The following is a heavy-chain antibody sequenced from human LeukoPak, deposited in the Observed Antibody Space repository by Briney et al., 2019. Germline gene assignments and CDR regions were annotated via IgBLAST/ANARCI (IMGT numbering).Heavy chain of an antibody. CDR3: ARDNSVRDEASWFNP. V-gene: IGHV1-2*02. Sequence: GASVKVSCKASGYTFTGYYMHWVRQAPGQGLEWMGWINPNSGGTNYAQKFQGRVTLTRDMSTSTDYLELSSLRSEDTAVYYCARDNSVRDEASWFNPWGQGTLVTVSS. CDR2: INPNSGGT. J-gene: IGHJ5*02. D-gene: IGHD5-24*01. CDR1: GYTFTGYY.